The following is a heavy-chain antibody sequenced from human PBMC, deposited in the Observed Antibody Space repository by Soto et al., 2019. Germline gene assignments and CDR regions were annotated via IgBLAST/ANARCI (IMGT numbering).Heavy chain of an antibody. CDR3: ARSFYGDYDDNWFDP. CDR2: IYHSGST. CDR1: GGSISSGGYS. V-gene: IGHV4-30-2*01. Sequence: PSETLSLTCAVSGGSISSGGYSWSWIRQPPGKGLEWIGYIYHSGSTYYNPSLKSRVTISVDRSKNQFSLKLSSVTAADTAVYYCARSFYGDYDDNWFDPWGQGTLVTVSS. D-gene: IGHD4-17*01. J-gene: IGHJ5*02.